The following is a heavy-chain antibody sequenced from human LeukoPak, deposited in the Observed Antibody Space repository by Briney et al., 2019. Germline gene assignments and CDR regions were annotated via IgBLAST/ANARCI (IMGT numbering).Heavy chain of an antibody. V-gene: IGHV4-59*08. D-gene: IGHD6-13*01. CDR1: GGSISSYY. J-gene: IGHJ4*02. Sequence: PSETLSLTCTVSGGSISSYYWSCIRQTPGKGLEWIGDIYYSGSTNYNPSLESRVTISVDTSKNQFSLMLSSVTAADTAVYYCARHPYIAPLSSLKYWGQGTLVTVSS. CDR2: IYYSGST. CDR3: ARHPYIAPLSSLKY.